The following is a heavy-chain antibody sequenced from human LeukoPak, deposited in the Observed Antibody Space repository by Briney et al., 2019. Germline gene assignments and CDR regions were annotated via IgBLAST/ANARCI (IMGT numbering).Heavy chain of an antibody. D-gene: IGHD3-22*01. CDR3: ARDTPYYYDSSGIDAFDI. CDR2: ISSSSSYI. J-gene: IGHJ3*02. V-gene: IGHV3-21*01. CDR1: GFTFSSYS. Sequence: PGGSLRLSCAASGFTFSSYSMNWVRQAPGKGLEWVSSISSSSSYIYYADSVKGRFTISRDNAKNSLYLQMNSLRAEDTAVYYCARDTPYYYDSSGIDAFDIWGQGTMVTVSS.